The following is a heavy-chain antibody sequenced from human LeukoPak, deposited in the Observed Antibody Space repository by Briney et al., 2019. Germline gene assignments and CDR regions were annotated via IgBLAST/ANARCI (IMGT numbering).Heavy chain of an antibody. Sequence: ASVKVSCKASGGTFSSYAISWVRQAPGQGLEWMGWINPNSGGTNYAQKFQGRVTMTRDTSISTAYMELSRLRSDDTAVYYCANHYSGYDLDWFDPWGQGTLVTVSS. CDR3: ANHYSGYDLDWFDP. CDR2: INPNSGGT. V-gene: IGHV1-2*02. CDR1: GGTFSSYA. D-gene: IGHD5-12*01. J-gene: IGHJ5*02.